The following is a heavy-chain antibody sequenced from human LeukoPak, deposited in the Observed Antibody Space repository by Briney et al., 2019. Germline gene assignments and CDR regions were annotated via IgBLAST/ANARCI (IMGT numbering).Heavy chain of an antibody. CDR3: ARDEYSSSWYRGYYFDY. D-gene: IGHD6-13*01. CDR1: GFTFSSYA. J-gene: IGHJ4*02. CDR2: ITYDGSNK. Sequence: GGSLRLSCAASGFTFSSYAMHWVRQAPGKGLEWVAVITYDGSNKYYADSVKGRFTISRDNSKNTLYLQMNSLRAEDTAVYYCARDEYSSSWYRGYYFDYWGQGTLVTVSS. V-gene: IGHV3-30-3*01.